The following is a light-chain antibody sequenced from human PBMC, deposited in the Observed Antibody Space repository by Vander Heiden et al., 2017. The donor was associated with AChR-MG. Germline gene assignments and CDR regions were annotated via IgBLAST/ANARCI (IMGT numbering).Light chain of an antibody. CDR1: QSVLYSSNNKYY. CDR2: WAS. V-gene: IGKV4-1*01. CDR3: QQYYKTPRT. J-gene: IGKJ2*02. Sequence: DIVMTQSPDSLAVSLGERATINCKSSQSVLYSSNNKYYLAWYQHKPGQPPKLLFYWASTRASGVPERFSGSGSGTDFTLTISSLQAEDVAVYYCQQYYKTPRTFGQGTKLEI.